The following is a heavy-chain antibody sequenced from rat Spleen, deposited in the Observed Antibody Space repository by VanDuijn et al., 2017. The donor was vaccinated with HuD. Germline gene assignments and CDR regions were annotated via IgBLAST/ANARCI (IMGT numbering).Heavy chain of an antibody. J-gene: IGHJ2*01. CDR1: GFTFSDYN. D-gene: IGHD1-12*03. CDR2: ISYDGSST. Sequence: EVQLVESGGGLVQPGRSLKLSCAASGFTFSDYNMAWVRQAPKKGLEWVTTISYDGSSTYYPDSVKGRFTISRDNAKSTLYLQMDSLRSEDTATYYCAKIEGVYYYDGYRLFDYWGQGVMVTVSS. V-gene: IGHV5-7*01. CDR3: AKIEGVYYYDGYRLFDY.